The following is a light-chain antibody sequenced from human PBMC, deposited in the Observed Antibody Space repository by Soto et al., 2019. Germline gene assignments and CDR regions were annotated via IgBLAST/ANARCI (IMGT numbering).Light chain of an antibody. V-gene: IGKV3-15*01. J-gene: IGKJ2*01. Sequence: EIVMTQSPATLSVSPGERATLSCRASQSVSGNLAWYQHKPGQAPRLLIYGASTRATGIPARFSGSGSGTEFTLTISSLQSEDFAAYYCQQCNSWPRTFGQGTKLEIK. CDR3: QQCNSWPRT. CDR2: GAS. CDR1: QSVSGN.